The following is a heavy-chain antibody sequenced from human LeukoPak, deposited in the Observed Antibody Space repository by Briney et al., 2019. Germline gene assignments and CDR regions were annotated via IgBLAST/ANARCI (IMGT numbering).Heavy chain of an antibody. CDR3: ARVGGLRYFDWLSKVDY. J-gene: IGHJ4*02. CDR1: GYTFTSYG. Sequence: ASVKVSCKASGYTFTSYGISWVRQAPGQGLEWMGWISAYNGNTNYAQKLQGRVTMTTDTSTSTAYMELRSLRSDDTAVYYCARVGGLRYFDWLSKVDYWGQGTPVTVSS. CDR2: ISAYNGNT. D-gene: IGHD3-9*01. V-gene: IGHV1-18*01.